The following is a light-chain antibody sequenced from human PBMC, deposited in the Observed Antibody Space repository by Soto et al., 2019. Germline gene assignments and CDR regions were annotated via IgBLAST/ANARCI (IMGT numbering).Light chain of an antibody. CDR3: QQYCSTPPT. J-gene: IGKJ1*01. CDR1: ESVSNNY. V-gene: IGKV3-20*01. Sequence: EIVLTQSPGTLSLSPGERATLSCRASESVSNNYLAWYQPKPGQAPRLLIYGASYRAPDIPYRFTGSGSGTDFTLTIASLEAVDFAVYICQQYCSTPPTFGLGTKVEI. CDR2: GAS.